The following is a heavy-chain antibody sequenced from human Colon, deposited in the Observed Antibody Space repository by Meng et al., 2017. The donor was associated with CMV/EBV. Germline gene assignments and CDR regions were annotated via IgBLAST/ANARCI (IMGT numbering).Heavy chain of an antibody. CDR3: VRQSGSYKNDY. CDR2: INAGGGRT. CDR1: GFTFSNFA. V-gene: IGHV3-23*01. D-gene: IGHD1-26*01. Sequence: GESLKISCAASGFTFSNFAMSWVRQAPGKGLEWVSTINAGGGRTNYADSVKGRFTISRDNSKNTLYLQVNSLRAEDTAVYYCVRQSGSYKNDYWGQGTLVTVSS. J-gene: IGHJ4*02.